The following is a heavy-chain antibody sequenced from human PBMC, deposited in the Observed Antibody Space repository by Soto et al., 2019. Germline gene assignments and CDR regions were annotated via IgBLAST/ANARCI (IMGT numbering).Heavy chain of an antibody. V-gene: IGHV1-2*04. D-gene: IGHD6-6*01. CDR2: INPNSGGT. Sequence: QVQLVQSGAEVKKPGASVKVSCKASGYTFTGYYMHWVRQAPGQGLEWMGWINPNSGGTNYAQKFQGWVTMTRDTSISTAYMELSRLRSDDTAVYYCARDDYSSSSPYYYGMDVWGQGTTVTVSS. CDR1: GYTFTGYY. CDR3: ARDDYSSSSPYYYGMDV. J-gene: IGHJ6*02.